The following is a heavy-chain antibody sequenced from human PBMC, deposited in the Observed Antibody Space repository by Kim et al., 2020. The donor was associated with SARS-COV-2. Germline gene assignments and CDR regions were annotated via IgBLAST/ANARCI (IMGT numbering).Heavy chain of an antibody. CDR3: ATDSGSFDY. Sequence: ASVKVSCKASGYTFTSYGISWVRQTPGQGLEWMGWISAYNGDTKYAQNLQGRVTMTTDTSTSTAFMELRSPRFDDTAVYYCATDSGSFDYWGQGTLVTVSS. J-gene: IGHJ4*02. D-gene: IGHD1-1*01. V-gene: IGHV1-18*01. CDR1: GYTFTSYG. CDR2: ISAYNGDT.